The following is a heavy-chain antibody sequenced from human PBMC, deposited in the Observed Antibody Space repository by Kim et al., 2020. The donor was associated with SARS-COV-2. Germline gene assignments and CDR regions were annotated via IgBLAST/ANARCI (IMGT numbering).Heavy chain of an antibody. CDR1: GFTFSSYS. CDR2: ISSSSSYI. CDR3: ARQSSGWHPYYFDY. V-gene: IGHV3-21*01. J-gene: IGHJ4*02. D-gene: IGHD6-19*01. Sequence: GGSLRLSCAASGFTFSSYSMNWVRQAPGKGLEWVSSISSSSSYIYYADSVKGRFTISRDNAKNSLYLQMNSLRAEDTAVYYCARQSSGWHPYYFDYWGQGTLVTVSS.